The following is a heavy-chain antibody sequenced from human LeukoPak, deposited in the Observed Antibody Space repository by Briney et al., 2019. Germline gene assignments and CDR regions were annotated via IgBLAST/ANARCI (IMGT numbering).Heavy chain of an antibody. V-gene: IGHV1-46*01. Sequence: GASVKVSCKASGYTFTSYYMHWVRQAPGQGLEWMGWISAYNGNTNYAQKFQGRVTMTRDTSTSTVYMELSSLRSEDTAVYYCARDQYYDFWTGSGTYYYMDVWGKGTTVTVSS. D-gene: IGHD3-3*01. CDR3: ARDQYYDFWTGSGTYYYMDV. CDR2: ISAYNGNT. J-gene: IGHJ6*03. CDR1: GYTFTSYY.